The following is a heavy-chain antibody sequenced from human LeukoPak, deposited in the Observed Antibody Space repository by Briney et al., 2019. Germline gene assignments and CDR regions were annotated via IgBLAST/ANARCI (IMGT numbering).Heavy chain of an antibody. CDR3: ATTGEGGRLYYDYGMDV. V-gene: IGHV1-24*01. CDR1: GYTLTELS. D-gene: IGHD2-15*01. CDR2: FDPEDGET. J-gene: IGHJ6*02. Sequence: ASVKVSCKVSGYTLTELSMHWVRQAPGKGLEWMGGFDPEDGETIYAQKFQGRVTMTEDTSTDTAYMELSSLRSEDTAVYYCATTGEGGRLYYDYGMDVWGQGTTVTVSS.